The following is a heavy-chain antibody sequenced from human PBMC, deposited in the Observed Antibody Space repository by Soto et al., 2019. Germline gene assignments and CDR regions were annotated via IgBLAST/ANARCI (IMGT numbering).Heavy chain of an antibody. CDR1: GFTFSSYC. J-gene: IGHJ6*02. V-gene: IGHV3-33*01. CDR2: IWYDGSNK. CDR3: ARGAPQYSSGWSGGLDV. Sequence: QVHLVESGGGVVQPGRSLRLSCAASGFTFSSYCMNWVRQAPGKGLEWVAVIWYDGSNKYYADSVKGGFTISRDNSKNTLYLQMNSLRAEDTAVYYCARGAPQYSSGWSGGLDVWGQGTTVTVSS. D-gene: IGHD6-19*01.